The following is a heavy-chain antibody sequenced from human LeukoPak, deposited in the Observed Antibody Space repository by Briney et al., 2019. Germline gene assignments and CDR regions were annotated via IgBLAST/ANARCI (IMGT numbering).Heavy chain of an antibody. Sequence: ASVKVSCKASGYTFTSYDINWVRQATGQGLEWMGWMNPNSGNTGYAQKFQGRVTITRNTSISTAYMELSSLRSEDTAVYYCARPSSSWYSCVDYWGQGTLVTVSS. CDR3: ARPSSSWYSCVDY. V-gene: IGHV1-8*03. CDR2: MNPNSGNT. J-gene: IGHJ4*02. CDR1: GYTFTSYD. D-gene: IGHD6-13*01.